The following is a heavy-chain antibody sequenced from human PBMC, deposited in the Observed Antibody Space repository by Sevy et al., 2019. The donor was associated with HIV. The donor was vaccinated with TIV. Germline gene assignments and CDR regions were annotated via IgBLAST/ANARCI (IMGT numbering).Heavy chain of an antibody. D-gene: IGHD3-10*01. CDR3: AKGGFTMVRGVFDY. CDR2: ISGSGGST. CDR1: GFSFSSYG. V-gene: IGHV3-23*01. J-gene: IGHJ4*02. Sequence: GGSLRLSCAASGFSFSSYGMSWVRQTPGQGLEWVSAISGSGGSTYYADSVKDRFTISRDNSKNTLYLQVISLRAEDTAVYYCAKGGFTMVRGVFDYWGQGTLVTVSS.